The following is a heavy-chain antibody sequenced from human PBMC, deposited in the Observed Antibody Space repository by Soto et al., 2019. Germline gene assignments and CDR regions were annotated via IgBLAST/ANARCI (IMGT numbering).Heavy chain of an antibody. D-gene: IGHD2-8*01. Sequence: GRSLRLSCALSAFTFTSNGMKWVRQATEKGLEWVSHIGSGGGEVTYYAASVKGRFAISRDNAKNLLYLQMNSLRAEDTAVYYCASQRVLAFDIWGQGPMVTVSS. V-gene: IGHV3-48*01. CDR3: ASQRVLAFDI. J-gene: IGHJ3*02. CDR1: AFTFTSNG. CDR2: IGSGGGEVT.